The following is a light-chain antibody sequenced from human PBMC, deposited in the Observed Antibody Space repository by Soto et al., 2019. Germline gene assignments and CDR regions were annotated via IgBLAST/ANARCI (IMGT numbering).Light chain of an antibody. V-gene: IGLV2-14*01. Sequence: QSALTHPASVSGSPGQSITISCTGTNSDVGGYNYVSWYQQHPGKAPKFMIYDVSSRPSGVSDRFSGSKSGNTASLTISGLQAEDEADYYCSSYTTSNTRQIVFGTGTKLTVL. J-gene: IGLJ1*01. CDR2: DVS. CDR3: SSYTTSNTRQIV. CDR1: NSDVGGYNY.